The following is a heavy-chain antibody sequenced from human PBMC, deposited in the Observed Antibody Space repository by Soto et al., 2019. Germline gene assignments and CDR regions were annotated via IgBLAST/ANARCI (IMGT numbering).Heavy chain of an antibody. Sequence: QVQLQESGPGLVKPSQTLSLTCTVSGGSISSGGYYWSWIRQHPGKGLEWIGYIYYSGSTYYNPSLKSRVTISVDTSNNQFSRKLSAVTAAETAVYYCARGATVGPTWSFDYWGQGTLVTVSS. CDR3: ARGATVGPTWSFDY. J-gene: IGHJ4*02. CDR2: IYYSGST. CDR1: GGSISSGGYY. V-gene: IGHV4-31*03. D-gene: IGHD1-26*01.